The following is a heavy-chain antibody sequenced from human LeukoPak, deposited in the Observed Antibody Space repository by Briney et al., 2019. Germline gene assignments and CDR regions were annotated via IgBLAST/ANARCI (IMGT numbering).Heavy chain of an antibody. CDR2: IYYSGST. J-gene: IGHJ4*02. CDR1: GGSISSYY. CDR3: VRQAPAVADH. Sequence: SETLSLTCTVSGGSISSYYWSWIRQPPGKGLEWIGYIYYSGSTNYNPSLKSRVTISVDTSKNQFSLKLSSVTAADTAVYYCVRQAPAVADHWGQGTLVTVSS. D-gene: IGHD6-19*01. V-gene: IGHV4-59*08.